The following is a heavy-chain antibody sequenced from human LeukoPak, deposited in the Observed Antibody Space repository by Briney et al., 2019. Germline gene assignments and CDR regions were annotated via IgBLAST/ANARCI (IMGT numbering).Heavy chain of an antibody. Sequence: PGGSLRLSCLTSGFTLSTNAMSWVRQAPGKGLEWVSAISGSGGSTYYADSVKGRFTISRDNSKNTLYLQMNSLRAEDTAVYYCAKDSTTGPLDYWGQGTLVTVSS. CDR3: AKDSTTGPLDY. CDR1: GFTLSTNA. J-gene: IGHJ4*02. D-gene: IGHD1-1*01. CDR2: ISGSGGST. V-gene: IGHV3-23*01.